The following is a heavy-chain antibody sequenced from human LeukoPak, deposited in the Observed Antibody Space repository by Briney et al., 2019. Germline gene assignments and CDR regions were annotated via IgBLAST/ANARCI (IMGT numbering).Heavy chain of an antibody. J-gene: IGHJ4*02. CDR3: ARSEQWLVPLDH. D-gene: IGHD6-19*01. Sequence: SETLSLTCTVSGGSISSYYWGWIRQPPGKGLEWFGSIYYSGSTYYNPSLKSRVTISVDTSKNQFSLKLSSVTAADTAVYYCARSEQWLVPLDHWGQGTLVTVSS. CDR1: GGSISSYY. V-gene: IGHV4-39*07. CDR2: IYYSGST.